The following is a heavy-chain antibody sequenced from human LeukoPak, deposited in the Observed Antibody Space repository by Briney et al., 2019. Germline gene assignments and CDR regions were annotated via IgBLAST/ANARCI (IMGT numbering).Heavy chain of an antibody. CDR2: INPKIGGT. Sequence: ASVKVSCKASGYSFAGYYMHWVRQAPGQGLEWMGWINPKIGGTNYAQKFQGRVTMTRDTSISTAYMELSRLRSDDTAVYYCAREIGSGSFLDYWGQGTLVTVSS. CDR3: AREIGSGSFLDY. V-gene: IGHV1-2*02. CDR1: GYSFAGYY. J-gene: IGHJ4*02. D-gene: IGHD3-10*01.